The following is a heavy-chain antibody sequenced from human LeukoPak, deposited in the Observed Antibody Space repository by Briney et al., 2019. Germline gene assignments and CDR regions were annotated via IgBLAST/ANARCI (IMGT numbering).Heavy chain of an antibody. V-gene: IGHV4-38-2*02. CDR3: ARSFVDIVATCTFDI. CDR2: INHSGST. J-gene: IGHJ3*02. CDR1: GYSISSGYY. Sequence: PSETLSLTCTVSGYSISSGYYWSWIRQPPGKGLEWIGEINHSGSTNYNPSLKSRVTISVDTSKNQFSLKLSSVTAADTAVYYCARSFVDIVATCTFDIWGQGTMVTVSS. D-gene: IGHD5-12*01.